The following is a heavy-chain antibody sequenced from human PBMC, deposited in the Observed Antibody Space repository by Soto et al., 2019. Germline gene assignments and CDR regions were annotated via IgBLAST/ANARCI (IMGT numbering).Heavy chain of an antibody. V-gene: IGHV3-7*01. D-gene: IGHD3-3*01. Sequence: EGQLVESGGGLVQPGGSLRLSCAASGFTFSSYWMSWVRQAPGKGLECVANIKEDGSDMSSVDSVKGRFTIARDNAKNSLYLRLPSLRAWETAVYYCATEVWVYYDFWSGYSEYWGQGTLVTVSS. CDR3: ATEVWVYYDFWSGYSEY. J-gene: IGHJ4*02. CDR1: GFTFSSYW. CDR2: IKEDGSDM.